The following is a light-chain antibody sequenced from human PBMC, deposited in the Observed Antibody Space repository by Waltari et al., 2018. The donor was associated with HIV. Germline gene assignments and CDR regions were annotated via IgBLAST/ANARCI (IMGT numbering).Light chain of an antibody. J-gene: IGLJ3*02. CDR1: NIGGKS. V-gene: IGLV3-21*04. Sequence: YVLTQPPSVSVAPGMTATITTGGANIGGKSGHWYQLKPGQAPVVVIYDDRVRPSGIPERFSGSNSGNTATLTISGVVAGDEADYSCHVWDSRSDVVFGGGTKLTVL. CDR3: HVWDSRSDVV. CDR2: DDR.